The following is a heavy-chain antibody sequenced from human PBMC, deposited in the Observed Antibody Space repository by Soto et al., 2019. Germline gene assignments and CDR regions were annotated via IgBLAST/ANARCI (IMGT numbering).Heavy chain of an antibody. J-gene: IGHJ4*02. CDR3: ARGPIAKDLGPFDY. V-gene: IGHV4-34*01. CDR1: GGSFSTYY. Sequence: QVQLQQWGAGLLRPSETLSLTCAVNGGSFSTYYWSWIRQPPGRGLEWVGEINHSGSTNYNPSLKSCVTMSVDTSKNQFSLKLSSVTAADTAVYYCARGPIAKDLGPFDYWGQGTLVTVSS. CDR2: INHSGST.